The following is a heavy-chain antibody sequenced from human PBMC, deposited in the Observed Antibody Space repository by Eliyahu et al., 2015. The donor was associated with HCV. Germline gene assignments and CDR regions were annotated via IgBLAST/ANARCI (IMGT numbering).Heavy chain of an antibody. J-gene: IGHJ1*01. V-gene: IGHV2-5*02. D-gene: IGHD5-24*01. CDR2: IYWDDDK. Sequence: QITLKESGPTLVKPTQTLTLTCTFSGFSLSTSGVGVGWTRQPPGKALEWLALIYWDDDKRYSPSLKSRLTITKDTSKNQVVLTMTNMDPVDTATYYCAHSNGMRGWLQWDEYFQHWGQGTLVTVSS. CDR1: GFSLSTSGVG. CDR3: AHSNGMRGWLQWDEYFQH.